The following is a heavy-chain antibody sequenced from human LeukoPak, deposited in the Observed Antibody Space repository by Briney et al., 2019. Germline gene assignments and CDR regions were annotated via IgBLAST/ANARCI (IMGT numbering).Heavy chain of an antibody. Sequence: GTSLRLSCAASGITFNAIHWVRQAPGKGLEWVSYISSSGSSIYDGDSVKGRFTISRDNAKNSLYLQMNSLRAEDTAVYYCARARFTMVRGALYFDYWGQGTLVTVSS. D-gene: IGHD3-10*01. CDR3: ARARFTMVRGALYFDY. J-gene: IGHJ4*02. CDR2: ISSSGSSI. V-gene: IGHV3-48*03. CDR1: GITFNA.